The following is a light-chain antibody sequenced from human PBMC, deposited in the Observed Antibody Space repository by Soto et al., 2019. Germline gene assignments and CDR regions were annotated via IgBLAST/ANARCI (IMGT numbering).Light chain of an antibody. J-gene: IGKJ2*01. V-gene: IGKV3-20*01. CDR1: ESVSDNY. Sequence: EIVLTQSPGTLSLSPGERATLSCRASESVSDNYLAWYQQRSGQAPRLVIYGASSRASAVPDRFSGSGSGADFTLTISRLEPEDFAVYHCQHYGSSPPMYTFGQGTKLEIK. CDR3: QHYGSSPPMYT. CDR2: GAS.